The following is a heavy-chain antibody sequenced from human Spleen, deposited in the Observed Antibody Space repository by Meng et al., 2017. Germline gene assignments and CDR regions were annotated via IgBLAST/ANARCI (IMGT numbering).Heavy chain of an antibody. Sequence: GESLKISCAASGFTFSSYEMNWVRQAPGKGLEWVSYISSSGSTIYYADSVKGRFTISRDNAKNSLFLQMNSLRAEDTAVYYCARDPDSGGSCHFDNWGQGTLVTVSS. CDR2: ISSSGSTI. CDR3: ARDPDSGGSCHFDN. V-gene: IGHV3-48*03. J-gene: IGHJ4*02. D-gene: IGHD2-15*01. CDR1: GFTFSSYE.